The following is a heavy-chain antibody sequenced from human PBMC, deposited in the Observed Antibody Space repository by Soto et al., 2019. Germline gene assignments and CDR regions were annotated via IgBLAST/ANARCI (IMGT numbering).Heavy chain of an antibody. CDR2: INSDGSIT. CDR1: GFTFSSYW. D-gene: IGHD2-15*01. V-gene: IGHV3-74*01. Sequence: GGSLRLSCAASGFTFSSYWMHWVRQAPGKGLVWVSRINSDGSITTYADSVKGRFTISRDNAKNTLYLQMNSLRAEDTAVYYCAKDLPTCSGGSCDPCDYWGQGTLVTVSS. CDR3: AKDLPTCSGGSCDPCDY. J-gene: IGHJ4*02.